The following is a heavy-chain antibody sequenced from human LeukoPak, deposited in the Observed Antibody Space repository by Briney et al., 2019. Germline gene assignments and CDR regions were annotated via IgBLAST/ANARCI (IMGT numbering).Heavy chain of an antibody. CDR3: ECGLGRYAT. V-gene: IGHV1-18*01. D-gene: IGHD1-26*01. J-gene: IGHJ5*02. Sequence: ASVKVSCKASGCTFTSYCISWVRQAPGQGLEWMGWINAYNSNTNYAHKLQGRFTITRDTATSAAYMELKSLRADDTVVYYSECGLGRYATWGQGTLVTVSS. CDR1: GCTFTSYC. CDR2: INAYNSNT.